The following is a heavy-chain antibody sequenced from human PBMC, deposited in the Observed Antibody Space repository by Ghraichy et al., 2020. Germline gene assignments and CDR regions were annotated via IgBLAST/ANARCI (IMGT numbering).Heavy chain of an antibody. J-gene: IGHJ4*02. Sequence: ASVKVSCKASGYTFTGYFLHWVRQAPAQGLEWMGWINPKSGDTDSPQKFRGRVTMTRDPSISTAYMEMSWLTSDDTAVYYCVRTDKVWGSYRVKSLVYIDYWGQRTLVTVSS. CDR3: VRTDKVWGSYRVKSLVYIDY. V-gene: IGHV1-2*02. D-gene: IGHD3-16*02. CDR2: INPKSGDT. CDR1: GYTFTGYF.